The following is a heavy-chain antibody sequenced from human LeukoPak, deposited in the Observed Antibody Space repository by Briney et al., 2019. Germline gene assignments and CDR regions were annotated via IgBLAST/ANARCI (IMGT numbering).Heavy chain of an antibody. CDR1: GGSISSSSYY. Sequence: TSETLSLTCTVSGGSISSSSYYWGWIRQPPGKGLEWIGSIYYSGSTYYNPSLKSRVTISVDTSKNQFSLKLTSVTAADTAVYYCARLQLEVDYWGQGTLVTVSS. V-gene: IGHV4-39*07. CDR3: ARLQLEVDY. J-gene: IGHJ4*02. CDR2: IYYSGST. D-gene: IGHD6-6*01.